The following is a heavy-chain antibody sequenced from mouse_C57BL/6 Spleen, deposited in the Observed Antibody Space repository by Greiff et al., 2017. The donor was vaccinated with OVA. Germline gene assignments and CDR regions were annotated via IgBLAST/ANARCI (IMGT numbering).Heavy chain of an antibody. J-gene: IGHJ4*01. V-gene: IGHV1-82*01. D-gene: IGHD4-1*01. CDR1: GYAFSSSW. CDR3: ARRTGTAMDY. CDR2: IYPGDGDT. Sequence: QVQLQQSGPELVKPGASVKISCKASGYAFSSSWMNWVKQRPGKGLEWIGRIYPGDGDTNYNGKFKGTATLTADKSSSTAYMQLSSLTSEDSAVYFCARRTGTAMDYWGQGTSVTVSS.